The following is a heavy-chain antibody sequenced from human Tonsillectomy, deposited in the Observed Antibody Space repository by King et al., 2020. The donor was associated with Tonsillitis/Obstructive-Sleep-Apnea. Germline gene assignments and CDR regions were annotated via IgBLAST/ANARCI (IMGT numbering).Heavy chain of an antibody. D-gene: IGHD2-15*01. Sequence: QLVQSGAEVRKPGESLRISCKGSGYSFTSYWISWVRQMPGKGLEWMGDIDPSDFYTNYSPSFQGHVTISADKSINTAYLQWSSLKASHTHIFSCVRQTXXGSPXXASMVVWGXXTTVTVS. CDR2: IDPSDFYT. CDR3: VRQTXXGSPXXASMVV. V-gene: IGHV5-10-1*03. CDR1: GYSFTSYW. J-gene: IGHJ6*02.